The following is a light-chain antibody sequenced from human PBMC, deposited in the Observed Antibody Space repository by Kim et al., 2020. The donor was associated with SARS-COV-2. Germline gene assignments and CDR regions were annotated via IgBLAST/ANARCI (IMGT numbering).Light chain of an antibody. CDR3: SSYTSSSGLMV. CDR2: EVT. Sequence: QSLTISCTQTSSDIDDYNYVSWYQQHPGTAHLLMIYEVTKRPSGVSYLFSGSKSGNTASLTISGLQAEDEADSYCSSYTSSSGLMVFGGGTQLTVL. CDR1: SSDIDDYNY. V-gene: IGLV2-14*01. J-gene: IGLJ3*02.